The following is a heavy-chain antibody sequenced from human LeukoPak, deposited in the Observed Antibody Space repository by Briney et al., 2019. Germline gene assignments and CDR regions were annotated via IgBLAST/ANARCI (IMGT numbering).Heavy chain of an antibody. V-gene: IGHV4-59*01. Sequence: SETLSLTCTVSGGSISSYYWSWIRQPPGKGLDWIGYIYYSGSTNYNPSLKSRVTISVDTSKNQFSLKLSSVTAADTAVYYCARAPRDGYNDYWGQGTLVTVSS. CDR3: ARAPRDGYNDY. J-gene: IGHJ4*02. CDR1: GGSISSYY. CDR2: IYYSGST. D-gene: IGHD5-24*01.